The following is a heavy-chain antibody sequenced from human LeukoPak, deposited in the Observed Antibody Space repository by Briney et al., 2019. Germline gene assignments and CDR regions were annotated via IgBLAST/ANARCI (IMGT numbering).Heavy chain of an antibody. CDR3: AKDPVVVAASHDY. Sequence: GGSLRLSCAASGFTLSSYAMGWVRQAPGKGLEWVSAISGSGGSTYYADSVKGRFTISRDNSKNTLYLQMNSLRAEDTAVYYCAKDPVVVAASHDYWGQGTLVTVSS. CDR2: ISGSGGST. CDR1: GFTLSSYA. V-gene: IGHV3-23*01. J-gene: IGHJ4*02. D-gene: IGHD2-15*01.